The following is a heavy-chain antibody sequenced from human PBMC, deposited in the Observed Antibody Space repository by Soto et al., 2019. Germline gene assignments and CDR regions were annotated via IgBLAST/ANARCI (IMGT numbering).Heavy chain of an antibody. V-gene: IGHV3-73*01. Sequence: VGSLRLSCASSVFTFSGSAMHCVRHSSGKGLEWVGRIRSKANSYATAYAASVKGRFTISRDDSKNTAYLQMNSLKTEDTAVYYCTSTVNTDKLYDYGGQGTRVTVS. D-gene: IGHD4-17*01. CDR1: VFTFSGSA. CDR3: TSTVNTDKLYDY. CDR2: IRSKANSYAT. J-gene: IGHJ4*02.